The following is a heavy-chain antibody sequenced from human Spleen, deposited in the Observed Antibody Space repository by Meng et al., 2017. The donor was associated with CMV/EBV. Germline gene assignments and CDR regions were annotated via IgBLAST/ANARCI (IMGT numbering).Heavy chain of an antibody. D-gene: IGHD2-2*01. J-gene: IGHJ4*02. CDR2: IWYDGSNK. CDR1: LTSSSYG. CDR3: ARGEYCSSTSCVSRFDY. Sequence: LTSSSYGMHWVRQAPGKGLEWVAVIWYDGSNKYYADSVKGRFTISRDNAKNTLYLQMNSLRAEDTAVYYCARGEYCSSTSCVSRFDYWGQGTLVTVSS. V-gene: IGHV3-33*01.